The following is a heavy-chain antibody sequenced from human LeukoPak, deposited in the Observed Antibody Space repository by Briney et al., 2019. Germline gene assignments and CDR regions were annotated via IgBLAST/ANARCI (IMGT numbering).Heavy chain of an antibody. Sequence: PGGSLRLSXAASGFTFSSYSMNWVRQAPGKGLEWVSSISSSSSYIYYADSVNGRFTISRDNAKNSLYLQMNSLRAEDTAVYYCASAFWSGYIDYWGQGTLVTVSS. CDR1: GFTFSSYS. V-gene: IGHV3-21*01. D-gene: IGHD3-3*01. CDR3: ASAFWSGYIDY. CDR2: ISSSSSYI. J-gene: IGHJ4*02.